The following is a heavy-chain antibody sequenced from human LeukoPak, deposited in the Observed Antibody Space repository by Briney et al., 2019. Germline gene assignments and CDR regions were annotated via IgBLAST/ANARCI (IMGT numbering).Heavy chain of an antibody. CDR3: ARDLATLGMDV. V-gene: IGHV3-30*01. CDR2: ISYDGSNK. J-gene: IGHJ6*04. CDR1: GFTFSSYG. D-gene: IGHD5-12*01. Sequence: GGSLRPSCAASGFTFSSYGLHWVRQAPGKGLEWVAGISYDGSNKYYADSVKGRFTISRDNSKNTVYLQMNSLRAEDTAVYYCARDLATLGMDVWGKGTTVTVSS.